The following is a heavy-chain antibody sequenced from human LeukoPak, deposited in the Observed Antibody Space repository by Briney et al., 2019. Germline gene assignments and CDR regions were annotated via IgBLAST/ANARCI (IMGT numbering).Heavy chain of an antibody. V-gene: IGHV4-39*01. Sequence: SETLSLTCSVSVGSISSNSYYWGWIRQPPGKGLEWIGSIHYSGSTFYNPSLQSRVTISIDTPKNQFSLKLSSVTAADTAVYYCARRGYYYETTGYSWGQGTLVTVSS. CDR2: IHYSGST. CDR3: ARRGYYYETTGYS. D-gene: IGHD3-22*01. CDR1: VGSISSNSYY. J-gene: IGHJ4*02.